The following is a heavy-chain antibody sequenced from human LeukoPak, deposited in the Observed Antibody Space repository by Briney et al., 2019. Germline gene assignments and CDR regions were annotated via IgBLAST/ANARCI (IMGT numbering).Heavy chain of an antibody. Sequence: GGSLRLSCAASGFTFSNFGMHWVRQAPGKGLEWGAVIWYDGSNKYYADSVKGRFTISRDNSKNTLYLQMNSLRAEDTAVYYCARAESLAAAGTGYFDYWGQGTLVTVSS. CDR1: GFTFSNFG. D-gene: IGHD6-13*01. CDR3: ARAESLAAAGTGYFDY. CDR2: IWYDGSNK. V-gene: IGHV3-33*01. J-gene: IGHJ4*02.